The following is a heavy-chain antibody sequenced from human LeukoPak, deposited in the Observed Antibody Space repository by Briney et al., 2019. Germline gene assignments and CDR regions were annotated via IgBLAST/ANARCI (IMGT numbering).Heavy chain of an antibody. Sequence: GGSLRLSCAASGFTFSSYAMGWVRQASGKGLEWVSTISGGDGRTDYADSVKGRFTISRDNSRNTVYLQMNSLSAEHTAVYSCARVGCSNVACLPDRRDFDHWGQGTLFTVSS. CDR3: ARVGCSNVACLPDRRDFDH. CDR2: ISGGDGRT. D-gene: IGHD2-8*01. CDR1: GFTFSSYA. V-gene: IGHV3-23*01. J-gene: IGHJ4*02.